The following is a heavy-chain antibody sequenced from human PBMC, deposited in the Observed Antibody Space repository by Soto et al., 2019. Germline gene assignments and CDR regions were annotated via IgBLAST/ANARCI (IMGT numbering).Heavy chain of an antibody. J-gene: IGHJ4*02. D-gene: IGHD6-19*01. CDR2: IYHTGST. CDR3: VRVEAPRQHLPPVAFDS. CDR1: GGSISTNYW. Sequence: PSETLSLTCAVSGGSISTNYWWGWVRQPPGKGLEWIGEIYHTGSTNYNPSLKSRVTMSVDTSKNQFSLKLNSVTAADTAPYFCVRVEAPRQHLPPVAFDSWGQGTLVTVSS. V-gene: IGHV4-4*02.